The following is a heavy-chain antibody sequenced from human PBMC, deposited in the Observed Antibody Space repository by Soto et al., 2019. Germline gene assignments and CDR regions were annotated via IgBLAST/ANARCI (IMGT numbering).Heavy chain of an antibody. CDR1: GGSISSGGYY. D-gene: IGHD4-17*01. J-gene: IGHJ4*02. CDR3: ARSSPSTVTTFAY. Sequence: QVQLQESGPGLVKPSQTLSLTCTVSGGSISSGGYYWSWIRQHPGKGLEWIGYIYYSGSTYYNPSLKSRXTIXVXTPKNQFSLKLSSVTAAATAVYYCARSSPSTVTTFAYWGQGTLVTVPS. V-gene: IGHV4-31*03. CDR2: IYYSGST.